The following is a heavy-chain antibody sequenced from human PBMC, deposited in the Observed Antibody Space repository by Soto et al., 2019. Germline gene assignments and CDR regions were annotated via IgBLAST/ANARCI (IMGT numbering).Heavy chain of an antibody. CDR3: ARDSAPPDLVGMDV. Sequence: QVQLQESGPGLVKPSQTLSLTCTVSGGSISSGGYYWSWIRQHPGKGLEWIGYIYYSGSTYYNPSLKSRVTISVDTSKTQFSLKLSYVTAADTAVYYWARDSAPPDLVGMDVWGQGTTVTVSS. CDR1: GGSISSGGYY. V-gene: IGHV4-31*03. CDR2: IYYSGST. J-gene: IGHJ6*02.